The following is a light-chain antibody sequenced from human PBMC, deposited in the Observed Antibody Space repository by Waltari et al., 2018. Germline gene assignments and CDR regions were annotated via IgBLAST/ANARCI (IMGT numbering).Light chain of an antibody. Sequence: DIVMTQSPDSLAVSLGERATINCKSSQSFLYSSNNKNYLAWYQQKPGQQPKLLIYWASTRGSGVPDRFSGSGSGTDFTLTISSLQAEDVAVYYCQQYYSTPLTFGGGTKVEIK. J-gene: IGKJ4*01. CDR2: WAS. V-gene: IGKV4-1*01. CDR3: QQYYSTPLT. CDR1: QSFLYSSNNKNY.